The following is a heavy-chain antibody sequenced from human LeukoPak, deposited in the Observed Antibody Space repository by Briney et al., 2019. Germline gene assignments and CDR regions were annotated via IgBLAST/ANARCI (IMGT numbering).Heavy chain of an antibody. Sequence: SETLSLTCAVSGYSISSGYYWGWIRQPPGKGLEWIGSIYHSGSTYYNPSLKSRVTISVDTSKNQFSLKLSSVTAADTAVYYGARDDLGAVAAPFDYWGQGTLVTVSS. D-gene: IGHD6-19*01. CDR2: IYHSGST. CDR3: ARDDLGAVAAPFDY. J-gene: IGHJ4*02. V-gene: IGHV4-38-2*02. CDR1: GYSISSGYY.